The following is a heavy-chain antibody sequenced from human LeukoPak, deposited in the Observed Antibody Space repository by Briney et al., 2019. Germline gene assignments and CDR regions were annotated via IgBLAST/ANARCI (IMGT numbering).Heavy chain of an antibody. V-gene: IGHV3-23*01. Sequence: GGSLRLSCAASGCTFSSYAMSWVRQAPGKGLEWVSAISGSGGSTYYADSVKGRFTISRDNSKNTLYLQMNSLRAEDTAVYYCARLGSSWFDPWGQGTLVTVSS. D-gene: IGHD6-13*01. J-gene: IGHJ5*02. CDR3: ARLGSSWFDP. CDR1: GCTFSSYA. CDR2: ISGSGGST.